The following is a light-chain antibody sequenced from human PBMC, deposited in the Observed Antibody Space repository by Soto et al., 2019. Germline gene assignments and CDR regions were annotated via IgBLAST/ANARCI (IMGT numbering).Light chain of an antibody. CDR2: KAS. CDR1: QTISSW. CDR3: QQLDSMPIT. J-gene: IGKJ5*01. V-gene: IGKV1-5*03. Sequence: DIQMTQSPSTLSGSVGDRVTITCRASQTISSWLAWYQQKPGKAPKLLIYKASTLKSGVPSRFSGSGSGTEFTLTISSLQPEDSATYYCQQLDSMPITFGQGTRLEI.